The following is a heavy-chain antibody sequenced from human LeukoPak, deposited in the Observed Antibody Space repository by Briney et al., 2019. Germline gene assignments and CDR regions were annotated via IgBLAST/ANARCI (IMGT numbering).Heavy chain of an antibody. Sequence: SETLSLTCAVSGGSISSYYWSWIRQPPGLGLAWIGYIYYSGSTDYNPSLKSRVTISVDTSKNQFSLKLSSVTAADTAVYYCARAGSMFGVVVFDYWGQGTLVTVSS. J-gene: IGHJ4*02. CDR1: GGSISSYY. V-gene: IGHV4-59*01. CDR2: IYYSGST. D-gene: IGHD3-3*01. CDR3: ARAGSMFGVVVFDY.